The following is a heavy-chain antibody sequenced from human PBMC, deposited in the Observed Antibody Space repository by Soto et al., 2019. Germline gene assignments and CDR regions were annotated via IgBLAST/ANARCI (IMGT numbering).Heavy chain of an antibody. D-gene: IGHD6-19*01. J-gene: IGHJ6*03. CDR2: INHSGST. CDR1: GGSFSGYY. CDR3: ARGAVAGTARYYYYMAV. Sequence: SETLSLTCAVYGGSFSGYYWSWIRQPPGKGLEWIGEINHSGSTNYNPSLKSRVTISVDTSKNQFSLKLSSVTAADTAVYYCARGAVAGTARYYYYMAVWGKGTTVTVSS. V-gene: IGHV4-34*01.